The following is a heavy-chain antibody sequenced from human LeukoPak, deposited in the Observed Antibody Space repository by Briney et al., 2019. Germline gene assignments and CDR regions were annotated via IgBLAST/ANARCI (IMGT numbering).Heavy chain of an antibody. V-gene: IGHV3-21*01. Sequence: PGGSLRLPCAASGFTFSSYSMNWVRQAPGKGLEWVSSISSSSSYIYYADSVKGRFTISRDNAKNSLYLQMNSLRAEDTAVYYCASTLNYYDSSATSMFLKYYFDYWGQGTLVTVSS. J-gene: IGHJ4*02. CDR3: ASTLNYYDSSATSMFLKYYFDY. CDR1: GFTFSSYS. D-gene: IGHD3-22*01. CDR2: ISSSSSYI.